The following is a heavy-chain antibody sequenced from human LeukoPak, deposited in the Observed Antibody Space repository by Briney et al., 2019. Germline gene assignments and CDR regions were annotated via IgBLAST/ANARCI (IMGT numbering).Heavy chain of an antibody. V-gene: IGHV1-58*01. D-gene: IGHD2-15*01. Sequence: GASVKVSCKASGFPFTSSAVQWVRQARGQLLEWIGWIVVGSGNTNYAQKFQERVTITRDMSTSTAYMELSSLRSEDTAVYYCAAGYCSGGNCYPYYYYGMDVWGQGTTVTVSS. CDR1: GFPFTSSA. J-gene: IGHJ6*02. CDR3: AAGYCSGGNCYPYYYYGMDV. CDR2: IVVGSGNT.